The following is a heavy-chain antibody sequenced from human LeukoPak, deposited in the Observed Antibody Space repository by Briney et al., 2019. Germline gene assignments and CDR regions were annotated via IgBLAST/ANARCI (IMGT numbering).Heavy chain of an antibody. Sequence: ASGKVSCKASGDTFSNYGINWVRQAPGQGLEWMGRILPLLGVANYAQKFQGRVTIIADKSTSTVFMDLSNLKSEDTAVYYCAREQIPDYESPWGYWGQGTLVTVSS. CDR2: ILPLLGVA. V-gene: IGHV1-69*04. CDR1: GDTFSNYG. J-gene: IGHJ4*02. CDR3: AREQIPDYESPWGY. D-gene: IGHD3-22*01.